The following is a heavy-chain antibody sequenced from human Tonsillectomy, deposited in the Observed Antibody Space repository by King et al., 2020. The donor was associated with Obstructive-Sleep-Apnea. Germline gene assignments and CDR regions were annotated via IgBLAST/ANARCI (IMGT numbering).Heavy chain of an antibody. Sequence: VQLVESGGGVVQPGRSLRLSCAASGFTFSSYGMHWVRQVPGKGLEWVALISYVGDNEYYGDSVKGQFTISRDSSKNTVYLQMNSLRAEDSAVYYCAKDAYYFSGAGIQYIKGDYFDYWGQGTLVTVSS. V-gene: IGHV3-30*18. CDR1: GFTFSSYG. CDR3: AKDAYYFSGAGIQYIKGDYFDY. CDR2: ISYVGDNE. J-gene: IGHJ4*02. D-gene: IGHD3-10*01.